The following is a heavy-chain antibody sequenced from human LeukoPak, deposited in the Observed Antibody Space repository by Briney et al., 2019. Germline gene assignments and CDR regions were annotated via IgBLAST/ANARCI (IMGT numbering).Heavy chain of an antibody. CDR1: GGSISSSSYY. CDR2: IYYSGST. Sequence: KPSETLSLTCTVSGGSISSSSYYWGWIRQPPGKGLEWIGSIYYSGSTYYNPSLKSRVTISVDTSKNQFSLKLSSVTAADTAVHYCARGASDYDSSGTVLPFDYWGQGTLVTVSS. D-gene: IGHD3-22*01. CDR3: ARGASDYDSSGTVLPFDY. V-gene: IGHV4-39*07. J-gene: IGHJ4*02.